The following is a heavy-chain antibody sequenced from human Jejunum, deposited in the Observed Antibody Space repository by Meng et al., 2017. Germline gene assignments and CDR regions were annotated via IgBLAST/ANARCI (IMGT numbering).Heavy chain of an antibody. D-gene: IGHD1-14*01. V-gene: IGHV4-34*01. Sequence: GSELLKPTETRSLTCDAYGGSSRGFYLSWIRQTPGKGLEWIGEIHPSGSTDYNPSLKSRLTISLDTSKNQFSLSLNSATAADTGIYYCTRGTDRAKSGDYWGQGTLVTVSS. J-gene: IGHJ4*02. CDR2: IHPSGST. CDR3: TRGTDRAKSGDY. CDR1: GGSSRGFY.